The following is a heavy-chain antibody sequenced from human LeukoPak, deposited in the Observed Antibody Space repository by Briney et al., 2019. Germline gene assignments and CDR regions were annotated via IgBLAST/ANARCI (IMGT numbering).Heavy chain of an antibody. CDR3: ARGGSFYDSGSLPGDFFDI. CDR2: INHSGST. CDR1: GGSISTYY. Sequence: SETLSLTCTVSGGSISTYYWSWIRQPPGKGLEWIGEINHSGSTNYNPSLKSRVTISVNTSKNQFPLKMNSVTAADTAVYYCARGGSFYDSGSLPGDFFDIWGQGTMVTVSS. D-gene: IGHD3-10*01. V-gene: IGHV4-34*01. J-gene: IGHJ3*02.